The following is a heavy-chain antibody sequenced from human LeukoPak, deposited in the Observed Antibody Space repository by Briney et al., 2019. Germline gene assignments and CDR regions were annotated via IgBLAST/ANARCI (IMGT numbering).Heavy chain of an antibody. V-gene: IGHV3-7*01. CDR1: GLTFSNSW. J-gene: IGHJ4*02. D-gene: IGHD2-15*01. CDR2: IDQGGSHK. CDR3: ASTFPYCSGGSCAL. Sequence: GGSLRLSCVASGLTFSNSWMTWVRQAPGKGLEWVGNIDQGGSHKNYVDSVKGRFTISRGNAKNSLYLQMDTLRAEDTAIYYCASTFPYCSGGSCALGGQGTLVTVSS.